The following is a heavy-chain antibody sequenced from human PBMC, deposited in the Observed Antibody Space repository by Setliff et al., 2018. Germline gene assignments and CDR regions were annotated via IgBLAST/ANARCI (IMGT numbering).Heavy chain of an antibody. CDR2: IRTKTDGGTA. CDR3: ATGLGQYFDY. Sequence: LRLSCAASGFTFSSEYMNWVRQAPGKGLEWVSYIRTKTDGGTADYAAPVKGRFIISRDDSKNLVFLQMNSLKTEDTAVYYCATGLGQYFDYWGQGSLVTVSS. V-gene: IGHV3-15*01. CDR1: GFTFSSEY. J-gene: IGHJ4*02. D-gene: IGHD3-9*01.